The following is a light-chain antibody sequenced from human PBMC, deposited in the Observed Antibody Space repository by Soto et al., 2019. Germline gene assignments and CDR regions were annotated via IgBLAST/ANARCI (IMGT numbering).Light chain of an antibody. CDR3: QQYGSYSPWT. Sequence: DIPMTQSPSTLSASVGDRVTNTCRASQSIGSWLAWYQQKPGKAPKLLIYKASSLESGVPSRFSGSGSGTEFTLTISSLQPDDFASYYCQQYGSYSPWTFGQGTKVEIK. CDR2: KAS. CDR1: QSIGSW. V-gene: IGKV1-5*03. J-gene: IGKJ1*01.